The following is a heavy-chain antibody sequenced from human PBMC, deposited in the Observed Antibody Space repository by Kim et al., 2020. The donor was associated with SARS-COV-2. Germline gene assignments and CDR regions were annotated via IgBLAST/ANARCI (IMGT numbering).Heavy chain of an antibody. CDR3: ARDLTNRPSTYIEYCSGGSCYSAGGFDY. J-gene: IGHJ4*02. CDR2: IWYDGSNK. V-gene: IGHV3-33*01. D-gene: IGHD2-15*01. CDR1: GFTFSSYG. Sequence: GGSLRLSCAASGFTFSSYGMHWVRQAPGKGLEWVAVIWYDGSNKYYADSVKGRFTISRDNSKNTLYLQMNSLRAEDTAVYYCARDLTNRPSTYIEYCSGGSCYSAGGFDYWGQGTLVTVSS.